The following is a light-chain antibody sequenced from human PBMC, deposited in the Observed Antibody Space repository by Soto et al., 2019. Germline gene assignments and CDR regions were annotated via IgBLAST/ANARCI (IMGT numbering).Light chain of an antibody. V-gene: IGKV3-11*01. Sequence: PGERATLSCRASPSVANFVAWYQQKPGQAPRLLIYDASNRATGIPARFSGSGSGTDFTLTISSLEPEDSAVYYCQQRSNLITFGQGTRLEIK. CDR2: DAS. CDR1: PSVANF. CDR3: QQRSNLIT. J-gene: IGKJ5*01.